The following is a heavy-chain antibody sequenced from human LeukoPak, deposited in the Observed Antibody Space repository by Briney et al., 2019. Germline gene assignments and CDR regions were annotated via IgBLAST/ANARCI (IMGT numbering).Heavy chain of an antibody. V-gene: IGHV3-74*01. CDR1: GFTFSDYW. J-gene: IGHJ4*02. CDR3: ARARYSYTGIIDY. Sequence: PGGSLRLSCAASGFTFSDYWMHWVRQAPGKGLVWVSRINTDGSSTKYAVSVKGRFTISRDNARNTVYLQMNSLRAEDTAVYYGARARYSYTGIIDYWGQGTLVTVSS. CDR2: INTDGSST. D-gene: IGHD5-18*01.